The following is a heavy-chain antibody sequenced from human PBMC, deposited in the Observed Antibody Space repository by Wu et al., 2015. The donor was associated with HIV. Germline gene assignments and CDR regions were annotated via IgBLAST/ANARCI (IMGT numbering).Heavy chain of an antibody. V-gene: IGHV1-69*05. D-gene: IGHD5-12*01. J-gene: IGHJ6*02. CDR1: GDGFTSYA. Sequence: QGQLVQFGAEVKKPGSSVKVTCKASGDGFTSYAVSWVRQAPGQGLEWMGGINPLLGTTKHAQKFQDRVTFTTDESKTTAYMELRSLRSEDTAVYYCARNTGAVATSLYSLGVWGQGTTVTVSS. CDR2: INPLLGTT. CDR3: ARNTGAVATSLYSLGV.